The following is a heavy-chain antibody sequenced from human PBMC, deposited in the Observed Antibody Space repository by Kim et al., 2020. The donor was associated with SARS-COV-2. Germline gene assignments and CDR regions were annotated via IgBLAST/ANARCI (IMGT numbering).Heavy chain of an antibody. J-gene: IGHJ4*02. CDR2: ISPIGSET. V-gene: IGHV3-11*04. D-gene: IGHD2-15*01. CDR1: GFTFSNYY. CDR3: ARGDCRGGSCYSISFDC. Sequence: GGSLRLSCAASGFTFSNYYMSWIRQAPGRGLEWVSYISPIGSETYYADSVKGRFTLSRDNPQNSLYLQMNSLRVEDTAVYYCARGDCRGGSCYSISFDCWGQGTLVTVSS.